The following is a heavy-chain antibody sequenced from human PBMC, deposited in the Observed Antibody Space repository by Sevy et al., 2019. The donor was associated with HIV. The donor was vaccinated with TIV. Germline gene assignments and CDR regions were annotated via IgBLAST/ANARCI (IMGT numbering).Heavy chain of an antibody. CDR3: AGDYYGSGNYYNPFDY. Sequence: GESLKISCAASGFTFSSYAMSWVRQAPGKGLEWVSAISGSGGSTDYAASVKGRFTISRDNSKNTLYLQMNSLRAEDTAVYYCAGDYYGSGNYYNPFDYWGQGTLVTVSS. J-gene: IGHJ4*02. CDR2: ISGSGGST. CDR1: GFTFSSYA. V-gene: IGHV3-23*01. D-gene: IGHD3-10*01.